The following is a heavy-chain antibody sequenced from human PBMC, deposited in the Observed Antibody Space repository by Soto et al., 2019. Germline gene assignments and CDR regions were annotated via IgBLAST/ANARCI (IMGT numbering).Heavy chain of an antibody. Sequence: QVQLQESGPGLVKPSETLSLTCTVSGGSIDSYYWTWIRQPPGKGLEWIGYVYYTGTTTYSPSLKSRVTISVDTSMNQISLKLSSVTAADTAVYYCARRGCDYQSLDTWDQGTLVTVSS. CDR3: ARRGCDYQSLDT. V-gene: IGHV4-59*08. CDR2: VYYTGTT. CDR1: GGSIDSYY. D-gene: IGHD2-21*01. J-gene: IGHJ5*02.